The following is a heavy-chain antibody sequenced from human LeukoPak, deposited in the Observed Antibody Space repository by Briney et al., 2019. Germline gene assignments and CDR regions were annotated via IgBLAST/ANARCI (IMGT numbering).Heavy chain of an antibody. Sequence: PGGSLRLSCAASGFTFSSYAMSWVRQAPGKGLEWVSTISGSGGSTYYADSVKGRSTISRDNSKNTLYLQMNSLRAEDTAVYYCAKDRIRASGYDSPPRTLYFDYWGQGTLVTVSS. D-gene: IGHD5-12*01. CDR1: GFTFSSYA. CDR3: AKDRIRASGYDSPPRTLYFDY. CDR2: ISGSGGST. V-gene: IGHV3-23*01. J-gene: IGHJ4*02.